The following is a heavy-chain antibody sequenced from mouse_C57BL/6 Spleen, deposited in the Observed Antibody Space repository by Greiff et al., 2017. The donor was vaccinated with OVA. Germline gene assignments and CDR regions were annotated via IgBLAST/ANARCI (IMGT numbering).Heavy chain of an antibody. CDR2: IWTGGGT. CDR1: GFSLTSYA. J-gene: IGHJ4*01. V-gene: IGHV2-9-1*01. Sequence: VQGVESGPGLVAPSQSLSITCTVSGFSLTSYAISWVRQPPGKGLEWLGVIWTGGGTNYNSALKSRLSISKDNSKSQVFLKMNSLQTDDTARYYCASIYYGYDGYAMDYWGQGTSVTVSS. D-gene: IGHD2-2*01. CDR3: ASIYYGYDGYAMDY.